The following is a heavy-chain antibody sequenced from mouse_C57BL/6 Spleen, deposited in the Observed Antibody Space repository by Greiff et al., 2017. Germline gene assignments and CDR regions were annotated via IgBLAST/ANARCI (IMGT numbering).Heavy chain of an antibody. Sequence: EVKLVESEGGLVQPGCSMKLSCTASGFSFSDYYMAWVRQVPEKGLEWVANINYDGSSTYYLDSLKSRFIISRDNAKNILYLQMSSLKSEDTATYYCGREDISWFAYWGQGTLVTISA. J-gene: IGHJ3*01. V-gene: IGHV5-16*01. CDR3: GREDISWFAY. CDR1: GFSFSDYY. CDR2: INYDGSST.